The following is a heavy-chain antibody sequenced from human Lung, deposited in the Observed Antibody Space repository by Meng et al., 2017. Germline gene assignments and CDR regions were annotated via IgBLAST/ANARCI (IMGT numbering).Heavy chain of an antibody. V-gene: IGHV7-4-1*02. CDR1: GYTFTSYA. CDR2: INTNTGNP. CDR3: ASGWFGELFGYFDL. J-gene: IGHJ2*01. D-gene: IGHD3-10*01. Sequence: QLCQSGSELKKPGASVKVSCKASGYTFTSYAMNWVRQAPGQGLEWMGWINTNTGNPTYAQGFTGRFVFSLDTSVSTAYLQISSLKAEDTAVYYCASGWFGELFGYFDLWGRGTLVTVSS.